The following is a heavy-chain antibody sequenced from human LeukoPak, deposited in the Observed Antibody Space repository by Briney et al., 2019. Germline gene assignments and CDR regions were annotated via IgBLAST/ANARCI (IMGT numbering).Heavy chain of an antibody. CDR1: GFTFDDYA. D-gene: IGHD3-22*01. CDR3: AKDRSYYDSSTSAFDI. CDR2: INWNSGRI. Sequence: GGSLRLSCAASGFTFDDYAMYWVRQAPGKGLEWVSGINWNSGRIDYAASVKGRFTMSRDNAKNSLYLQMNSLRVEDTALYYCAKDRSYYDSSTSAFDIWGQGTMVTVSP. V-gene: IGHV3-9*01. J-gene: IGHJ3*02.